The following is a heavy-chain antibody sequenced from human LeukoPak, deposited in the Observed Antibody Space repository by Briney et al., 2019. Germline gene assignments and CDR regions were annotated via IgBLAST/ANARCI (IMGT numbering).Heavy chain of an antibody. V-gene: IGHV4-39*01. D-gene: IGHD6-13*01. J-gene: IGHJ4*02. Sequence: SETLSLTCTVSGGSMSSSSYYWGWIRQPPGKGLEWIGSIYYSGSTYYNPSLKSRVTISVDTSKNQFSLKLSSVTAADTAVYYCARHVIAAAGSYYFDYWGQGTLVTVSS. CDR3: ARHVIAAAGSYYFDY. CDR1: GGSMSSSSYY. CDR2: IYYSGST.